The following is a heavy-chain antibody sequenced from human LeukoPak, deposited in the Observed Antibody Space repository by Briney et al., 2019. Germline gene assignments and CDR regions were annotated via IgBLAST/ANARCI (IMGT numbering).Heavy chain of an antibody. CDR2: INAGGGST. CDR3: ARDERATGPPYYYYYYMDV. D-gene: IGHD5-12*01. J-gene: IGHJ6*03. V-gene: IGHV3-23*01. Sequence: GGSLRLSCAASGFTFSSYSMNWVRQGPGTGLEWVSAINAGGGSTYYADSVKGRFTISRDNSKNTLYLQMNSLRAEDKAVYYCARDERATGPPYYYYYYMDVWGKGTTVTVSS. CDR1: GFTFSSYS.